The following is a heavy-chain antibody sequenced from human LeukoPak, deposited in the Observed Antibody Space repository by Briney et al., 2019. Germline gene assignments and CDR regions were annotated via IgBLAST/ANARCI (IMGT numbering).Heavy chain of an antibody. V-gene: IGHV3-23*01. CDR2: ISGSGGST. J-gene: IGHJ5*02. D-gene: IGHD3-10*01. CDR3: ARGRTPYGSGRYNWFDP. Sequence: GASLRLSCAASGFTFSSYAMSWVRQAPGKGLEWVSAISGSGGSTYYADSVKGRFTISRDNSKNTLYLQMSSLRSEDTAVYYCARGRTPYGSGRYNWFDPWGQGTLVTVSS. CDR1: GFTFSSYA.